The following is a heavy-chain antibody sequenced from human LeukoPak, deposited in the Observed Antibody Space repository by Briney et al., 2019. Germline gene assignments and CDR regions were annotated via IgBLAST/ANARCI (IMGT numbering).Heavy chain of an antibody. CDR3: ARAAAAAGGQYFDY. CDR2: IYTNEDT. CDR1: GFAFSSYW. Sequence: GSLGLSCAASGFAFSSYWMSWIRQPAGKGLEWIGRIYTNEDTRYNPSLRSRVTMSVDTSKNQFSLNLSSVTAADTAVYYCARAAAAAGGQYFDYWGQGTLVAVSS. D-gene: IGHD6-13*01. J-gene: IGHJ4*02. V-gene: IGHV4-4*07.